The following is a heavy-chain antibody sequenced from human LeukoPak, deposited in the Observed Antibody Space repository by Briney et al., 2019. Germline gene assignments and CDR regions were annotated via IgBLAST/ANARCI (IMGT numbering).Heavy chain of an antibody. J-gene: IGHJ4*02. Sequence: PSETLSLTCTVSGGSINSDKYYWSWIRQPPGKGLEWIGYIYYSGSTYYNRSLRSRVSISVDTSKNQFSLKLSSVTAADTAVYYCARANRDGYNSPGKVDYWGQGALVTVSS. CDR1: GGSINSDKYY. CDR3: ARANRDGYNSPGKVDY. CDR2: IYYSGST. V-gene: IGHV4-30-4*01. D-gene: IGHD5-24*01.